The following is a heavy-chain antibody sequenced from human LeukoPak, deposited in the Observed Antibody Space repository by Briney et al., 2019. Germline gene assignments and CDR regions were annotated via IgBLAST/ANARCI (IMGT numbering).Heavy chain of an antibody. D-gene: IGHD6-19*01. CDR3: ARDWGSGWYYFDY. CDR1: GFTVSSNY. Sequence: GGSLRLSCAASGFTVSSNYMSWVRQAPGKGLEWVSIIYSGGSTYYADSVKGRFTISRDNSKNTLYLQMNSLRAEDTAVYYCARDWGSGWYYFDYWGQGTLVTVSS. CDR2: IYSGGST. V-gene: IGHV3-66*01. J-gene: IGHJ4*02.